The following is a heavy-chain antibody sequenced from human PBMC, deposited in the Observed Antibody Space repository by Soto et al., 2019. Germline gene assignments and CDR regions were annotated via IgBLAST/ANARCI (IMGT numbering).Heavy chain of an antibody. V-gene: IGHV3-30*03. CDR3: VRGGGGGLFDP. J-gene: IGHJ5*02. CDR1: GFTFGQFG. CDR2: ISYSESVI. Sequence: GGSLRLSCVGSGFTFGQFGFHWVRKAPGKGLEWVALISYSESVIKYGDSVKGRFTISRDNAKRSLYLQMMSLTAEDTAIYYCVRGGGGGLFDPWGQGTMVTVSS. D-gene: IGHD2-15*01.